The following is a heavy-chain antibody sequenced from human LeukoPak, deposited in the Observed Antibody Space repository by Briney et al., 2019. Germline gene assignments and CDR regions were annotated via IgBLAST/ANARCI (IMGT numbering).Heavy chain of an antibody. CDR2: IYYSGTA. V-gene: IGHV4-39*07. CDR1: GGSISSSSYY. J-gene: IGHJ3*02. D-gene: IGHD4-17*01. CDR3: ARGAVTKPSLCAFDI. Sequence: PSETLSLTCTVSGGSISSSSYYWGWIRQPPGKGLEWIGSIYYSGTAYYNPSLKSRVTISVDTSKNQFSLKLSSVTAADTAVYYCARGAVTKPSLCAFDIWGQGTMVTVSS.